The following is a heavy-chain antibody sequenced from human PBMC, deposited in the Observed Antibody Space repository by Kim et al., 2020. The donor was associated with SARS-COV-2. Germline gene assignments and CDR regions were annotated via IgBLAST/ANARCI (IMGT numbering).Heavy chain of an antibody. D-gene: IGHD3-9*01. CDR3: SRDRRHTGVYIDWFSNY. J-gene: IGHJ4*01. CDR2: ISSSSSYI. V-gene: IGHV3-21*01. Sequence: GGSLRLSCAASGFTFSSNSMNWVRQAPGTGLEWVSSISSSSSYIYYADSVKGRCTIFRDNTKNSLYPQMNSPRTADTAAYYCSRDRRHTGVYIDWFSNY. CDR1: GFTFSSNS.